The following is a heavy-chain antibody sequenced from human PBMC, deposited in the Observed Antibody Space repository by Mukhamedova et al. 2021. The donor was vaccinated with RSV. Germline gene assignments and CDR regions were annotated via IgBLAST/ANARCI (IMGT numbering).Heavy chain of an antibody. CDR3: AREWAEEQQLPWFDP. J-gene: IGHJ5*02. V-gene: IGHV1-8*01. D-gene: IGHD6-13*01. Sequence: MNPNSGNTGYAQKFQGRVTMTRNTSISTAYMELSSLRSEDTAVYYCAREWAEEQQLPWFDPWGQGTLVTVSS. CDR2: MNPNSGNT.